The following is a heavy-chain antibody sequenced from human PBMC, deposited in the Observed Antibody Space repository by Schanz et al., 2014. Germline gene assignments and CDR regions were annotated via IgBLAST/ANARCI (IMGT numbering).Heavy chain of an antibody. CDR3: ARDLSSLIQGDV. CDR2: LSGSGAGT. CDR1: GFTFSNYA. J-gene: IGHJ6*04. Sequence: EVQLLESGGGLVQPGGSLRLSCAASGFTFSNYAMGWVRQTPGKGLEWVSTLSGSGAGTFYADSVKGRFTISRDNAKNLLYLQMNGLRAEDTAVYFCARDLSSLIQGDVWGKGTTVTVSS. D-gene: IGHD2-2*01. V-gene: IGHV3-23*01.